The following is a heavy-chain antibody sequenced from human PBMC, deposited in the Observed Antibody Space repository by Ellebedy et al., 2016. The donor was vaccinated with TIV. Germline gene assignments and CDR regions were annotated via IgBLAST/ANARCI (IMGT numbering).Heavy chain of an antibody. J-gene: IGHJ4*02. D-gene: IGHD3-9*01. CDR3: ARESFRYFDWDL. V-gene: IGHV3-74*01. CDR1: GFTVSGYW. Sequence: GESLKISCAASGFTVSGYWMHWVRQAPGKGLVWLSRINTDGSSTSYADLVEGRFTISRDNAKNTVYLQMDRLRAEDTAVYYCARESFRYFDWDLWGQGTPVTVSS. CDR2: INTDGSST.